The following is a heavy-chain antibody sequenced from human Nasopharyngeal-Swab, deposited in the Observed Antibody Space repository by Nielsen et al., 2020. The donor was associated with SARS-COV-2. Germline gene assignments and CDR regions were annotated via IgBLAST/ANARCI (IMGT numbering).Heavy chain of an antibody. CDR1: GGSCSGYY. CDR3: ARRTGGRGFDY. J-gene: IGHJ4*02. Sequence: SETLSLTCAVCGGSCSGYYWSWIRQPPGKGLEWIGEINHSGSTNYNPSLKSRVTISVDTSKNQFSLKVSSVTAADTAVYYCARRTGGRGFDYWGQGTLVTVSS. D-gene: IGHD3-16*01. V-gene: IGHV4-34*01. CDR2: INHSGST.